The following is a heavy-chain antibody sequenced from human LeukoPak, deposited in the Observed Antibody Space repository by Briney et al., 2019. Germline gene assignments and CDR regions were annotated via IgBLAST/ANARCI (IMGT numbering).Heavy chain of an antibody. J-gene: IGHJ4*02. CDR3: SRGGGQQSLEY. Sequence: GGSLRLSCAVSGFTFSSYWMSWVRQAPGKGLEWVANIKDDGSEKYYLDSVKGRFTVSRDNAKNSLYLQMSSLRAEDPAVYYCSRGGGQQSLEYWGRGTRVT. D-gene: IGHD1-1*01. CDR1: GFTFSSYW. V-gene: IGHV3-7*01. CDR2: IKDDGSEK.